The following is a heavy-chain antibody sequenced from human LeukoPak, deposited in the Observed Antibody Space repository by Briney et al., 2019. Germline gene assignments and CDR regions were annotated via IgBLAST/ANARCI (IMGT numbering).Heavy chain of an antibody. CDR2: ISGAGGDT. Sequence: PGGSLRLSCAASGFTFSSYAKSWVRQAPGKGLEWVSGISGAGGDTSYADSVKGRFTISRDTSKKMVYLLMSSLRAEDTAVYYCAKSTGNYHYYYALDVWGQGTTVTVSS. CDR3: AKSTGNYHYYYALDV. D-gene: IGHD3-9*01. V-gene: IGHV3-23*01. CDR1: GFTFSSYA. J-gene: IGHJ6*02.